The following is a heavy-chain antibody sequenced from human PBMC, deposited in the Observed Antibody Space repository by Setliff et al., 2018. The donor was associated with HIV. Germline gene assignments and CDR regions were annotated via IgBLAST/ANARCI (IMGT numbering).Heavy chain of an antibody. D-gene: IGHD5-18*01. J-gene: IGHJ4*02. CDR2: ISGSGGST. CDR1: GFTFSTYA. V-gene: IGHV3-23*01. Sequence: PGGSLRLSCAASGFTFSTYALSWVRQAPGKGLEWVSVISGSGGSTYYADSVKGRFTISRDNSKNTLYLQVSSLRAEDTAVYYCAKAHLRGYNYGPFDYWGQGTLVTVSS. CDR3: AKAHLRGYNYGPFDY.